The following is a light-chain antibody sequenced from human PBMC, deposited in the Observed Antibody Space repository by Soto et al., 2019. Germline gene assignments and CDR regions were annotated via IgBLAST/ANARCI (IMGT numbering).Light chain of an antibody. J-gene: IGKJ1*01. CDR1: QSIYTW. CDR2: MAS. CDR3: QHYNSYSEA. V-gene: IGKV1-5*03. Sequence: DIQMTQSPSALSASVGDRVTITCPANQSIYTWLAWYQHKPGTAPKFLIYMASSLENGVPSRFSGSRSGTECTLTISSLQPDDVATYYCQHYNSYSEAFGQGTKVDIK.